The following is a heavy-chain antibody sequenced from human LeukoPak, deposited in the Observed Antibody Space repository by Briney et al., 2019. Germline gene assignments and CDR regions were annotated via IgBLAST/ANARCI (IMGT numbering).Heavy chain of an antibody. Sequence: PGGSLRLSCAASGFTFDDYAMHWVRQAPGKGLEWVSGISWNSGSIGYADSVKGRFTISRDNAKNSLYLQMNSLRAEDTALYYCAKDAYYYDSSGYLFDYWGQGTLVTVSS. CDR3: AKDAYYYDSSGYLFDY. J-gene: IGHJ4*02. D-gene: IGHD3-22*01. CDR2: ISWNSGSI. V-gene: IGHV3-9*01. CDR1: GFTFDDYA.